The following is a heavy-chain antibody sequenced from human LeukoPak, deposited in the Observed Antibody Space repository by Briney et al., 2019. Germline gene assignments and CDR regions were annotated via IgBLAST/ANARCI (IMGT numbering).Heavy chain of an antibody. D-gene: IGHD6-19*01. J-gene: IGHJ4*02. CDR1: GYSFTSYW. CDR3: ARRGSGWYWDY. V-gene: IGHV5-51*01. Sequence: GESLQISCRGSGYSFTSYWIGCVRQMPGKGLQGMGVIYPGDSDTRYSPSFQGQVTISADKSISTAYLQWSSLKASDTAMYYCARRGSGWYWDYWGQGTLVTVSS. CDR2: IYPGDSDT.